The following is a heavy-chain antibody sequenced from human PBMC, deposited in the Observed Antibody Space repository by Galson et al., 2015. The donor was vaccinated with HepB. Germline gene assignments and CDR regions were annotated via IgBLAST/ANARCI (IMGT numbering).Heavy chain of an antibody. CDR1: GGPITSRSDY. D-gene: IGHD3-3*01. V-gene: IGHV4-39*02. Sequence: ETLSLTCTVSGGPITSRSDYWGWIRQPPGKGLEWIGRIHYGGSTYYNPSLKRRVTISVDTSKNQFSLNLSSVTAADTAVYYCARERGGAIFEYYFDYWGQGALVIVSS. CDR3: ARERGGAIFEYYFDY. CDR2: IHYGGST. J-gene: IGHJ4*02.